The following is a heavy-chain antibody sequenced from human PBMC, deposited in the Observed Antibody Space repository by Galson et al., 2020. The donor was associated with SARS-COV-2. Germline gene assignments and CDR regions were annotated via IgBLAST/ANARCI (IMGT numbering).Heavy chain of an antibody. CDR2: IIPIFGTA. V-gene: IGHV1-69*13. Sequence: SVKVSCKASGGTFNSYAINWVRQAPGQGLEWIGGIIPIFGTANYAQKFQGRVTITADESTSTAYMELSSLRSEDTAVYYCARAGWKYDSSGPYYCYYMDIWGKGTTVTVSS. CDR1: GGTFNSYA. CDR3: ARAGWKYDSSGPYYCYYMDI. D-gene: IGHD3-22*01. J-gene: IGHJ6*03.